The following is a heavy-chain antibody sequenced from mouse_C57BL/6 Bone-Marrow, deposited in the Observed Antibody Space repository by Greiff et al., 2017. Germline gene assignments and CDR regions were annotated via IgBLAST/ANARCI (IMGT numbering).Heavy chain of an antibody. Sequence: VQLVESGAELVRPGTSVKVSCKASGYAFTNYLIEWVKQRPGQGLEWIGVINPGSGGTNYNEKFKGKATLTADKSSSTAYMQLSSLTSEDSAVYFCARAGWLLLFAYWGQGTLVTVSA. D-gene: IGHD2-3*01. CDR3: ARAGWLLLFAY. V-gene: IGHV1-54*01. CDR2: INPGSGGT. J-gene: IGHJ3*01. CDR1: GYAFTNYL.